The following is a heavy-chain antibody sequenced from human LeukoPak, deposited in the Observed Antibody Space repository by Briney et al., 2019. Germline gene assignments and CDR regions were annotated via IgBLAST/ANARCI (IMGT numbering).Heavy chain of an antibody. CDR1: GFTFSDYY. J-gene: IGHJ6*03. V-gene: IGHV3-11*01. Sequence: GGSLRLSCAAPGFTFSDYYMSWIRQAPGRGLEWVSYISSSGSTIYYADSVKGRFTISRDNAKNSLYLQMNSLRAEDTAVYYCARDGPGYYYYMDVWGKGTTVTVSS. CDR2: ISSSGSTI. CDR3: ARDGPGYYYYMDV.